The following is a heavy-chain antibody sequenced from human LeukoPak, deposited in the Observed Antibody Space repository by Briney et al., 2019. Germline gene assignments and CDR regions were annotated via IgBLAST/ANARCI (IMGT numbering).Heavy chain of an antibody. CDR1: GFTFSNYW. D-gene: IGHD3-9*01. V-gene: IGHV3-74*01. J-gene: IGHJ5*01. CDR2: IKGDGSHT. Sequence: PGGSLGLSCAASGFTFSNYWMHWVRQAPGKGLVWVSRIKGDGSHTIYADSVKGRFTISRDNAKNTLYLQMKSLRAEDTAVYYCVRDWDHFDFDSWGLGTLVTVSS. CDR3: VRDWDHFDFDS.